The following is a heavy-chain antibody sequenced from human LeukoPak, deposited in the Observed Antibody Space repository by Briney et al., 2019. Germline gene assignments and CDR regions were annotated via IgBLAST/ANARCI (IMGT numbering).Heavy chain of an antibody. J-gene: IGHJ4*02. CDR3: ARHPAAAAPGY. CDR1: GGSISSYY. V-gene: IGHV4-59*08. Sequence: PSETLSLTCTVSGGSISSYYWSWIWQPPGKGLEWVGYIYYSGSTNYNPSLKSRVTISVDTSKNQFSLKLSSVTAADTAVYYCARHPAAAAPGYWGQGTLVTVSS. D-gene: IGHD6-13*01. CDR2: IYYSGST.